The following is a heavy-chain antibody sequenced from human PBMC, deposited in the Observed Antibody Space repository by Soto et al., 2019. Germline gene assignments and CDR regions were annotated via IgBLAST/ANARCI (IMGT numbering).Heavy chain of an antibody. J-gene: IGHJ4*02. CDR2: ISWDGGST. D-gene: IGHD6-13*01. CDR1: GFTFDDYA. Sequence: GGSLRLSCVASGFTFDDYAMHWVRQAPGKGLEWVSLISWDGGSTYYADSVKGRFTISRDNSKNSLYLQMNSLRAEDTALYYCATGVAAAGPFDYRGQGTLVTVSS. V-gene: IGHV3-43D*04. CDR3: ATGVAAAGPFDY.